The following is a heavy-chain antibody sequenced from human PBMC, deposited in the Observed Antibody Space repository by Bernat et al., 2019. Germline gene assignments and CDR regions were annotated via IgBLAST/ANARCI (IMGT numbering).Heavy chain of an antibody. V-gene: IGHV1-24*01. J-gene: IGHJ3*02. Sequence: QVQLVQSGAEVKKPGASVKVSCKVSGYTLTELSMHWVRQAPGKGLEWMGGFDPEDGETIYAQKFQGRVTMTEDTSTDTAYMELSSLRSEDTAVYYCARKGRSRARSKLAQWLVPGVRSGDDAFDIWSQGTMVTVSS. D-gene: IGHD6-19*01. CDR1: GYTLTELS. CDR3: ARKGRSRARSKLAQWLVPGVRSGDDAFDI. CDR2: FDPEDGET.